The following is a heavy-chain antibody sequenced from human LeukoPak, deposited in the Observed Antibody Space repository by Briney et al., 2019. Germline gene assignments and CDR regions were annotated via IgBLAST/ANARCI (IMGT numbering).Heavy chain of an antibody. CDR1: GFTFKSYG. CDR2: ISGSGGST. J-gene: IGHJ4*02. Sequence: GGSLRLSCAAPGFTFKSYGMSWVRQAPGKGLEWVSGISGSGGSTYYAGSVKGRFTISRDNSKNTLYLQMNSLRVEDTAVYYCAKGHSAHGTGFDCWGQGTLVAVSS. V-gene: IGHV3-23*01. D-gene: IGHD1-14*01. CDR3: AKGHSAHGTGFDC.